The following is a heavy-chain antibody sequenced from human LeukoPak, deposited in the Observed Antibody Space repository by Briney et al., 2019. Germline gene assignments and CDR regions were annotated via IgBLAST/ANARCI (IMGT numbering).Heavy chain of an antibody. Sequence: GGSLRLSCAASGFTFNIYAMNWVRQAPGKGLEWVSGISGTGGITYYADSVKGRFTISRDNAKNSLYLQMNSLRADDTAMYYCARDFRSKSSGYSYFDYWGQGALLTVSS. CDR2: ISGTGGIT. D-gene: IGHD6-19*01. J-gene: IGHJ4*02. V-gene: IGHV3-23*01. CDR3: ARDFRSKSSGYSYFDY. CDR1: GFTFNIYA.